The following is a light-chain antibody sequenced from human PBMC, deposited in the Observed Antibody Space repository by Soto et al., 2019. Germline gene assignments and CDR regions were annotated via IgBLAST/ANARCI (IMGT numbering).Light chain of an antibody. CDR3: QQYGSSGT. J-gene: IGKJ1*01. V-gene: IGKV3-20*01. CDR1: QSVSRDY. Sequence: EVVLTQSPDTLSLAPGERATLSCTASQSVSRDYLAWYQQKPGQAPGLLIYGASNRATGIPDRFSGSASGTDFTLTISRLEPEDFAVYYCQQYGSSGTFGQGTKVDIK. CDR2: GAS.